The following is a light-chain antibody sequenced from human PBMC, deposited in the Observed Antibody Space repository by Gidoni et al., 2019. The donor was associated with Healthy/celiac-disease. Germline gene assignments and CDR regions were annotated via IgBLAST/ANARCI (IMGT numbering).Light chain of an antibody. J-gene: IGKJ4*01. V-gene: IGKV3-20*01. CDR3: KQYGSP. CDR2: GAS. CDR1: QSVSSSY. Sequence: EIVLTQSPGTLSLSPGERATLSCRASQSVSSSYLAWYQQKPGQAPRLLIYGASSRATGLPDRLSGNRCETDLTLTISRMQTEELAVNYSKQYGSPFRGGTKVEIK.